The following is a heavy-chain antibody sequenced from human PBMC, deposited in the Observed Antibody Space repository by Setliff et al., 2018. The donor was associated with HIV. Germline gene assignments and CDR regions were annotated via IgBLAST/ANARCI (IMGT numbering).Heavy chain of an antibody. J-gene: IGHJ5*02. CDR1: GGSISSYY. V-gene: IGHV4-4*07. CDR3: ARDRSSGWSKDWFDT. D-gene: IGHD6-19*01. Sequence: ETLSLTCTVSGGSISSYYWSWIRQPAGKGLEWIGHIYISGSTNYNPSFNSRVTMSVDTSKNQFSLRLTSVTAADTAMYHCARDRSSGWSKDWFDTWGQGILVTVS. CDR2: IYISGST.